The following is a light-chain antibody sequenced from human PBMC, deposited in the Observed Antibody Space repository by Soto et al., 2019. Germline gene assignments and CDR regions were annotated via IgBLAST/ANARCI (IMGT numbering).Light chain of an antibody. CDR3: QQRSN. J-gene: IGKJ5*01. CDR1: QSVSSSY. V-gene: IGKV3D-20*02. Sequence: IVMTQSPATLSVSPGERATLSCRASQSVSSSYLAWYQQKPGQAPRLLIYGASNRATGIPARFSGSGSGTDFTLTISSLEHEDFAVYYCQQRSNFGQGTRLEIK. CDR2: GAS.